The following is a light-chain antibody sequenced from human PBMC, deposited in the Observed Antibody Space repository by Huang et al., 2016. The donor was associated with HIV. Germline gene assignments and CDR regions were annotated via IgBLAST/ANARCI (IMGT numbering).Light chain of an antibody. CDR2: WAS. V-gene: IGKV4-1*01. CDR1: QSLLYRSNNKNY. Sequence: IVMTQSPESLAVSLGERASINCKSSQSLLYRSNNKNYLAWYQKKQGHPPTLLIYWASVRDFGVPERFSGGGSGTNFTLTINSLQADDVAVYYCQQHYGRQSTFGQGT. J-gene: IGKJ1*01. CDR3: QQHYGRQST.